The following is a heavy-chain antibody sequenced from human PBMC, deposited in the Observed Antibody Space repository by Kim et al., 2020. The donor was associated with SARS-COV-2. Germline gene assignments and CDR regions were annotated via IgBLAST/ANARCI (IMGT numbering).Heavy chain of an antibody. CDR3: ASLMVRGVKRGYDAFDI. J-gene: IGHJ3*02. D-gene: IGHD3-10*01. Sequence: VKGRFTISRDNAKNTLYLQMNSLRAEDTAVYYCASLMVRGVKRGYDAFDIWGQGTMVTVSS. V-gene: IGHV3-74*01.